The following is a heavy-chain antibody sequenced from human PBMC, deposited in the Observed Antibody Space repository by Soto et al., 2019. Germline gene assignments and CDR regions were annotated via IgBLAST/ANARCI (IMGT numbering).Heavy chain of an antibody. D-gene: IGHD1-26*01. Sequence: ASLKVSCKASGYSFTTYGISWVRQSPGQGLEYMGWISVYNGDTNYAQKLQGRVTMTTDTSTSTAYMELRSLRSDDTAIYYCARDRRDSVADRRSFDVWGQGTMVTVSS. CDR3: ARDRRDSVADRRSFDV. CDR1: GYSFTTYG. J-gene: IGHJ3*01. CDR2: ISVYNGDT. V-gene: IGHV1-18*01.